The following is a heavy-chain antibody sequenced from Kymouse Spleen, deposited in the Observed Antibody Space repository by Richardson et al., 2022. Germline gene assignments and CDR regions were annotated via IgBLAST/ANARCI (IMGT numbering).Heavy chain of an antibody. J-gene: IGHJ6*02. D-gene: IGHD1-26*01. CDR1: GFTFSSYG. V-gene: IGHV3-33*01. CDR3: ARDPVGATPYYYGMDV. Sequence: QVQLVESGGGVVQPGRSLRLSCAASGFTFSSYGMHWVRQAPGKGLEWVAVIWYDGSNKYYADSVKGRFTISRDNSKNTLYLQMNSLRAEDTAVYYCARDPVGATPYYYGMDVWGQGTTVTVSS. CDR2: IWYDGSNK.